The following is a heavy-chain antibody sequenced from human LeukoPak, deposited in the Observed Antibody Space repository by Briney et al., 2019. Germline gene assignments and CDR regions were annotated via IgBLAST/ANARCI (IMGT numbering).Heavy chain of an antibody. D-gene: IGHD6-19*01. J-gene: IGHJ3*01. Sequence: ASVRVSCKASGFIFTSYYMHWVRQAPGQGLEWMGCINANSGGTNYAQKFQGRVTMTRDTSISTAYMDLSRLRSDDTAVYYCARDHPYSSGWYGRVEALDLWGQGTTVTVSS. V-gene: IGHV1-2*02. CDR3: ARDHPYSSGWYGRVEALDL. CDR2: INANSGGT. CDR1: GFIFTSYY.